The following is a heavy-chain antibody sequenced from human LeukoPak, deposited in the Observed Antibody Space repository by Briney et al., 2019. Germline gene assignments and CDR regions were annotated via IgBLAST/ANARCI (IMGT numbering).Heavy chain of an antibody. V-gene: IGHV4-59*12. J-gene: IGHJ5*02. CDR1: AGSISLYNTYY. D-gene: IGHD6-13*01. Sequence: PSETLSLTCTVPAGSISLYNTYYWNWIRRSPGKGLEWIGYIYYSGSTSYNPSLKSRVTISVDTSKNQFSLKLSSVTAADTAVYYCARVLAAAGNNWFDPWGQGTLVTVSS. CDR3: ARVLAAAGNNWFDP. CDR2: IYYSGST.